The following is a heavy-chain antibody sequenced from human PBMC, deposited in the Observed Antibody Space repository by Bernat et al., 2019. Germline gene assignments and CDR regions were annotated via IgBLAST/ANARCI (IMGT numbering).Heavy chain of an antibody. J-gene: IGHJ6*02. CDR3: AKDLVPAVTGYYYYYGMDV. CDR2: ITYDGSNK. CDR1: GFTFSSYG. V-gene: IGHV3-30*18. D-gene: IGHD2-2*01. Sequence: QVQLVESGGGVVQPGRSLRLSCAASGFTFSSYGMHWVRQAPGKGLVWVAVITYDGSNKYYADSVKGRFTISRDNSKNTLYLQMNSLRAEDTAVYYCAKDLVPAVTGYYYYYGMDVWGQGTTVTVSS.